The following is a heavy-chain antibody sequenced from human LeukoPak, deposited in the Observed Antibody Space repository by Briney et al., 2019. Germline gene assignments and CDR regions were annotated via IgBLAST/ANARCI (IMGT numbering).Heavy chain of an antibody. CDR1: GYTFTSYV. J-gene: IGHJ4*02. Sequence: ASVKVSCKASGYTFTSYVMNWVRQAPGQGLEWMGWLNTKSRNQTYAHGFTGRFVFSLDTSLSTGYLQISSLKAEDTAVYYCAREPSFDYWGQGTLVTVSS. CDR3: AREPSFDY. CDR2: LNTKSRNQ. V-gene: IGHV7-4-1*02.